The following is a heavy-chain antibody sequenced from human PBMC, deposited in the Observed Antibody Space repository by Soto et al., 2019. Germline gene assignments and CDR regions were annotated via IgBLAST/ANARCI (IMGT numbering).Heavy chain of an antibody. J-gene: IGHJ4*02. Sequence: QVQLVESGGGVVQPGRSLRLSCAASGFIFSGYAMHWVRQAPGKGLEWVAVISYDGNTKYYADSVKVRFTVSRDNSKNTLYVQRYNLSAEDTAMYYCAKEASSYEIDFWGQGTLVTVSS. CDR1: GFIFSGYA. V-gene: IGHV3-30-3*01. CDR2: ISYDGNTK. CDR3: AKEASSYEIDF. D-gene: IGHD5-12*01.